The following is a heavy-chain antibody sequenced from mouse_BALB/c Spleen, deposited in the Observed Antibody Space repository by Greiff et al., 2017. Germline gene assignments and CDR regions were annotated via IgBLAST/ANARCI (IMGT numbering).Heavy chain of an antibody. V-gene: IGHV1-14*01. J-gene: IGHJ2*02. CDR3: ASGSYYYDSSYGMDY. CDR2: INPYNDGT. D-gene: IGHD1-1*01. Sequence: EVQLQQSGPELVKPGASVKLSCKASGYTFTSYVMHWVKQKPGQGLEWIGDINPYNDGTNYNEKFKGKATLTSDKSSSTAYMELSSLTSEDSAVYYYASGSYYYDSSYGMDYWGQGTSLTVSS. CDR1: GYTFTSYV.